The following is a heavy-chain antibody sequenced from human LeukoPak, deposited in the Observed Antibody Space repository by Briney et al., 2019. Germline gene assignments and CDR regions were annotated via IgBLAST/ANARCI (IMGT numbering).Heavy chain of an antibody. CDR1: GFTFSSYS. V-gene: IGHV3-48*04. CDR2: ISSSSSTI. D-gene: IGHD5-18*01. J-gene: IGHJ6*03. CDR3: ARDHRGYSYGSEQYHYYYMDV. Sequence: GSLRLSCAASGFTFSSYSMNWVRQAPGKGLEWVSYISSSSSTIYYADSVKGRFTISRDNAKNSLYLQMNSLRAEDTAVYYCARDHRGYSYGSEQYHYYYMDVWGKGTTVTVSS.